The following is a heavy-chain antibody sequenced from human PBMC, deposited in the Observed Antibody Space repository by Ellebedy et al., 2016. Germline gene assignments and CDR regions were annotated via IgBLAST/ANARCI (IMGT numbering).Heavy chain of an antibody. D-gene: IGHD6-19*01. CDR1: GFTFSSYA. V-gene: IGHV3-23*01. CDR2: ISGSGGST. J-gene: IGHJ4*02. Sequence: GGSLRLSXAASGFTFSSYAMSWVRQAPGKGLEWVSAISGSGGSTYYADSVKGRFTISRDNSKNTLYLQMNSLRAEDTAVYYCAKMGGVTVAGSGIDYWGQGTLVTVSS. CDR3: AKMGGVTVAGSGIDY.